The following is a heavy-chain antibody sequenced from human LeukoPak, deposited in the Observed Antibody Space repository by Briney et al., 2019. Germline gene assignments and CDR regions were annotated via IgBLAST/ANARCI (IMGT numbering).Heavy chain of an antibody. CDR2: TYYRSKWYN. CDR3: ARGTAGIMITFGGVIDHYFDY. V-gene: IGHV6-1*01. D-gene: IGHD3-16*02. Sequence: SQTLSLTCAISGDSVSSNSAAWNWIRQSPSRGLEWLGRTYYRSKWYNDYAVSVKSRITINPDTSKNQFSLQLNSVTPEDTAVYYCARGTAGIMITFGGVIDHYFDYWGQGTLVTVSS. J-gene: IGHJ4*02. CDR1: GDSVSSNSAA.